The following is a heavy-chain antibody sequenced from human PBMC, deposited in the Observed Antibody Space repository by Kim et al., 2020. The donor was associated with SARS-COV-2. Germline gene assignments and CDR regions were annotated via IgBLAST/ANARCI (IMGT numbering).Heavy chain of an antibody. J-gene: IGHJ1*01. D-gene: IGHD2-21*01. V-gene: IGHV3-23*01. Sequence: GGSLRLSCIVTGFTLGDFSMAWVRQAPGQGLEWVSSISGSGATIYYADSVKGRFTISRDNSKNTLFLQMDSLRVEDTAMYYCAKCIQNIRFFGIAKWGQG. CDR2: ISGSGATI. CDR3: AKCIQNIRFFGIAK. CDR1: GFTLGDFS.